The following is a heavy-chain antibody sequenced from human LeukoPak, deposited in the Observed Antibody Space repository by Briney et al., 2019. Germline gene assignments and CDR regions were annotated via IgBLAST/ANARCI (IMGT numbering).Heavy chain of an antibody. CDR1: GGSLSGHH. V-gene: IGHV4-59*11. CDR2: IYYTGTT. CDR3: ARFSWGCSTASCYLTN. J-gene: IGHJ4*02. Sequence: PSETLSLTCTVGGGSLSGHHWGWIRQPPGKGLELVGHIYYTGTTFYNPSLTSRVIITLDTSRNQFSLRLTSVIAADTAVYYCARFSWGCSTASCYLTNWGQGALVTVSS. D-gene: IGHD2-2*01.